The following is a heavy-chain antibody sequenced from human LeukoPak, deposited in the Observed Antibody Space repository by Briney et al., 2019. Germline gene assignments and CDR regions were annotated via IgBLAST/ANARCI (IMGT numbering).Heavy chain of an antibody. Sequence: GGSLRLSCAASGFTFISYEMNWVRQAPGKGLEWVSYIGGSGSPIYYADSVKGRFTISRDNAKNSLFLQMNCLRAEDTAIYYCVRRITGSYLAGQFDYWGQGTLVTVSS. D-gene: IGHD1-26*01. V-gene: IGHV3-48*03. CDR3: VRRITGSYLAGQFDY. CDR2: IGGSGSPI. J-gene: IGHJ4*02. CDR1: GFTFISYE.